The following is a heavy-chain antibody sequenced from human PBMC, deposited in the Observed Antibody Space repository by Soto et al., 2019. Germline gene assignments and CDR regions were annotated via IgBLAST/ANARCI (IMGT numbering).Heavy chain of an antibody. V-gene: IGHV3-21*01. CDR2: ISSSSSYI. Sequence: SLRLSCAASGFTFSSYSMNWVRQAPGKGLEWVSSISSSSSYIYYADSVKGRFTISRDNAKNSLYLQMNSLRAEDTAVYYCARGIVGATTVDENNFDYWGQGTLVTVSS. CDR1: GFTFSSYS. J-gene: IGHJ4*02. CDR3: ARGIVGATTVDENNFDY. D-gene: IGHD1-26*01.